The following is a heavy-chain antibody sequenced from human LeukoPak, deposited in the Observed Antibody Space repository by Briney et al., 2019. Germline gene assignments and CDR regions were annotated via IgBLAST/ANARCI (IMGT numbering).Heavy chain of an antibody. CDR2: IIDSGRKT. CDR3: AKSTKAPTPNT. CDR1: GLTFCNYA. J-gene: IGHJ5*02. V-gene: IGHV3-23*01. D-gene: IGHD2-8*01. Sequence: GGSLRLSCAASGLTFCNYAMNWVRQASGGGLEWGSGIIDSGRKTYYADSVKGGFSISRDNSKNTVYMQMSDVRAEETAVYYCAKSTKAPTPNTWGQGTLVTVSS.